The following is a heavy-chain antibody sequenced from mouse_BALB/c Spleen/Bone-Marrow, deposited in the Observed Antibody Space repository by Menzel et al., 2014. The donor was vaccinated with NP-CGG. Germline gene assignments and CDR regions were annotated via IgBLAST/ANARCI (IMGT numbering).Heavy chain of an antibody. J-gene: IGHJ2*01. Sequence: EVKLVESGGGLVQPGGSLKLSCAASGFDFSRYWMSWVRQAPGKGLEWIGEINPDSSTINYTPSLKDKFIISRDNAKNTLAPQMSRVRSEDAGLYYCARCGYYGFLHYWGQGTTLTVSS. CDR2: INPDSSTI. CDR1: GFDFSRYW. D-gene: IGHD1-1*01. V-gene: IGHV4-1*02. CDR3: ARCGYYGFLHY.